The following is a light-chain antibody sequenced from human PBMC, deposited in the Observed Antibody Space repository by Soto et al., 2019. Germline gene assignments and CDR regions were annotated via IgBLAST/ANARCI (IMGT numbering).Light chain of an antibody. Sequence: QSVLTQPPSASGTPGQTIIISCSGSSSNIGSNTVNWFHQVPGTAPKLLIYTSNQRPSGVPDRFSGSKSGTSASLAISGLQSEDEGYYYCAAWDDSLNGNVVFGGGTKLTVL. V-gene: IGLV1-44*01. J-gene: IGLJ2*01. CDR2: TSN. CDR1: SSNIGSNT. CDR3: AAWDDSLNGNVV.